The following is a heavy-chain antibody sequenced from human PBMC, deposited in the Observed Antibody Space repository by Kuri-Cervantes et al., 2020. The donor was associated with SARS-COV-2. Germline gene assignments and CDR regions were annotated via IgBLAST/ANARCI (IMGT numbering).Heavy chain of an antibody. V-gene: IGHV3-30*19. CDR2: ILYDGSNK. CDR3: ARGEGSRWSY. CDR1: GFSFSSYG. D-gene: IGHD6-13*01. J-gene: IGHJ4*02. Sequence: GGFLRPSCAASGFSFSSYGMSWVRQAPGKGLEWVAVILYDGSNKYYADSVQGRFTISKDNSKNTLYLQMNSLRAEDTAVYYCARGEGSRWSYWGQGTLVTVSS.